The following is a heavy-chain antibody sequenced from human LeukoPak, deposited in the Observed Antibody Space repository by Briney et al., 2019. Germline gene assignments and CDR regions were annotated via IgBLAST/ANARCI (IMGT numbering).Heavy chain of an antibody. J-gene: IGHJ6*02. Sequence: PSQTLSLTCTVSGGSISSGGYYWSWIRQHPGKGLEWIGYIYYSGSTYYNPSLKSRVTISVDTSKNYFSLKLSSVTAADTAVYYCAGWNTDFWSSYFYGMDVWGQGTTVTVSS. CDR1: GGSISSGGYY. CDR3: AGWNTDFWSSYFYGMDV. V-gene: IGHV4-31*03. D-gene: IGHD3-3*01. CDR2: IYYSGST.